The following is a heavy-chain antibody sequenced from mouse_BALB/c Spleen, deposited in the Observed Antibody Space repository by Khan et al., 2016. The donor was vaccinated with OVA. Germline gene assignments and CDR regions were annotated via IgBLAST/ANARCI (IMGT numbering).Heavy chain of an antibody. J-gene: IGHJ4*01. D-gene: IGHD1-1*01. CDR1: GYTFTSYW. Sequence: DLVKPGASVKLSCKASGYTFTSYWINWIKQRPGQGLEWIGRIAPGSGSSSYNEMFKGKATLTLDTSSSTAYIQLSSLSSEDSAVYFCRRKNYYGRTCYAMDYWGQGTSVTVSS. CDR3: RRKNYYGRTCYAMDY. CDR2: IAPGSGSS. V-gene: IGHV1S41*01.